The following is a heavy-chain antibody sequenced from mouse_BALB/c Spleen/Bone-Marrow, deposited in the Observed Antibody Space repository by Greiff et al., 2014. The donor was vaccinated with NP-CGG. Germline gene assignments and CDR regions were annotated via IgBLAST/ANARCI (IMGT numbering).Heavy chain of an antibody. J-gene: IGHJ3*01. CDR2: INTNGGTT. V-gene: IGHV5-6-3*01. CDR1: GFTFSSYD. D-gene: IGHD2-14*01. Sequence: EVKVEESGGVLVQPGGSLKLSCAASGFTFSSYDMSWVRQTPDKRLELVATINTNGGTTYYPDSVKGRFTISRDSAKSTLYLQMSSLKPADTAIYYCARNRYDWFAYWGQGTPVTVSA. CDR3: ARNRYDWFAY.